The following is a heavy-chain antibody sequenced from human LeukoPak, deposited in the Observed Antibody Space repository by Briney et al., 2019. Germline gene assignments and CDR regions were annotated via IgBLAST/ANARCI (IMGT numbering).Heavy chain of an antibody. V-gene: IGHV1-2*02. D-gene: IGHD3-16*01. CDR1: GYKFTDDY. Sequence: ASVKVSCKASGYKFTDDYMHWVRQAPGQGLEFMGWINPDSGITNYAQKFKGRVTTTRDTSISTAYLEVRSLTSDDTAVYYCAPTAEAYTSWWKVWGQGTLVTVSS. CDR3: APTAEAYTSWWKV. J-gene: IGHJ4*02. CDR2: INPDSGIT.